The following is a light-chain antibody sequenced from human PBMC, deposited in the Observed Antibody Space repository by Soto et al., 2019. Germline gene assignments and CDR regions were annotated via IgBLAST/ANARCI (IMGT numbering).Light chain of an antibody. V-gene: IGLV2-8*01. J-gene: IGLJ2*01. Sequence: QSALTQPPSASGSPGQSVTISCTGTSSDVGGYNYVSWYQQHPGKAPNLMIYEVSKRPSGVPDRFSGSKSGNTASLTVSGLQAEEEADYYCSSYAGSNTVVFGGGTKLTVL. CDR3: SSYAGSNTVV. CDR2: EVS. CDR1: SSDVGGYNY.